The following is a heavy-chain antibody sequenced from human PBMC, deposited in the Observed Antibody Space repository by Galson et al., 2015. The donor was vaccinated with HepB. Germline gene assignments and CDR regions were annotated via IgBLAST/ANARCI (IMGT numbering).Heavy chain of an antibody. CDR1: GFTFSSYG. CDR3: ARVYESYSIDV. D-gene: IGHD5/OR15-5a*01. J-gene: IGHJ6*02. V-gene: IGHV3-30*19. CDR2: ISYDRSDK. Sequence: SLRLSCAASGFTFSSYGMHWVRQAPGKGLEWVAFISYDRSDKVYAESVKGRFTISRDNSKNTLHLQMNSLRGEDTAIYYCARVYESYSIDVWGQGTTVTVSS.